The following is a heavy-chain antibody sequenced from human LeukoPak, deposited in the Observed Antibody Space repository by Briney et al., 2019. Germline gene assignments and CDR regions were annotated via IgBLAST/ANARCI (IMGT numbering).Heavy chain of an antibody. V-gene: IGHV4-59*08. J-gene: IGHJ4*02. Sequence: SETLSLTCAVSGGSINSHYWGWIRQPPGEGLQWIGDIYYTGKINYNPSLKSRVTITLDTSKDHLSLNLTSVLAADTAIYYCVRRDTGWNYFDYWGQGILVTVSS. CDR2: IYYTGKI. CDR1: GGSINSHY. CDR3: VRRDTGWNYFDY. D-gene: IGHD6-19*01.